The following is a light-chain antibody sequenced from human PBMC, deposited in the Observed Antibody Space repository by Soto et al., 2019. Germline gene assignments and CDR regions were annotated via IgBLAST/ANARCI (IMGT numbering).Light chain of an antibody. CDR2: KAS. V-gene: IGKV1-5*03. J-gene: IGKJ1*01. CDR3: QQYNSYRRT. Sequence: DIQMTQSPSTLSASVGDRVTITCRASQTISNWLAWYQQRPGKAPNLLIYKASSLESGVSSRFSGSGFGTEFTLTISSLQPDDFATYYCQQYNSYRRTFGQGTKVEIK. CDR1: QTISNW.